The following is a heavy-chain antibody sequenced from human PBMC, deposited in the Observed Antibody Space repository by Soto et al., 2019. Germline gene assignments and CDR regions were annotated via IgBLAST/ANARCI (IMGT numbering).Heavy chain of an antibody. D-gene: IGHD3-10*01. V-gene: IGHV4-59*01. Sequence: TSETLSLTCTVSGGSISSYYWSWIRQPPGKGLEWIGYIYYSGSTDYNPSLKSRVTISVDTSKNQFSLKLSSVTAADTAVYYCARGGRGMVRGDPNFQHWGQGTLVTVSS. J-gene: IGHJ1*01. CDR2: IYYSGST. CDR1: GGSISSYY. CDR3: ARGGRGMVRGDPNFQH.